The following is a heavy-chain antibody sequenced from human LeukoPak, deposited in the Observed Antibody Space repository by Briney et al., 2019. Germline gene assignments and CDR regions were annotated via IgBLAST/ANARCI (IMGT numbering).Heavy chain of an antibody. Sequence: PSETMSLTCAVSRDSLSSSYYWGWIRQPPGKGLEWIATISHAGTTYYNPSLKSRLTMSLDTSKMQFSLDLSSVTAADTAVYYCATINTVKATCDHWRLGPGVTVFS. V-gene: IGHV4-38-2*01. CDR1: RDSLSSSYY. CDR2: ISHAGTT. D-gene: IGHD3-10*01. CDR3: ATINTVKATCDH. J-gene: IGHJ5*02.